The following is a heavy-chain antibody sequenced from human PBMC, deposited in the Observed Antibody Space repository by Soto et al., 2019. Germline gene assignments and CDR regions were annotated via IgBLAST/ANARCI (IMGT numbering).Heavy chain of an antibody. CDR3: ARALPDSSGTFDY. CDR2: IYYSGST. Sequence: PSETLSLTCTVSGGSISSGGSYWSWIRQHPGKGLEWIGYIYYSGSTYYNPSLKSRVTISVDTSKNQFSLKLSSVTAADTAVYYCARALPDSSGTFDYWGQGTLVTVSS. V-gene: IGHV4-31*03. J-gene: IGHJ4*02. D-gene: IGHD3-22*01. CDR1: GGSISSGGSY.